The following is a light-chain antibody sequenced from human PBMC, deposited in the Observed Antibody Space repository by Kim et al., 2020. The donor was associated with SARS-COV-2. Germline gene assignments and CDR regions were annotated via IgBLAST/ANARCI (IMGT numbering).Light chain of an antibody. J-gene: IGLJ3*02. V-gene: IGLV4-69*01. Sequence: SVKLTCALSSGHSSYAIAWHQQQPEKGPRYLMKLNSDGSHSKGGGIPDRFSGSSSGAERYLTISSLQSEDEADYYCQTWGTGIPVFGGGTQLTVL. CDR3: QTWGTGIPV. CDR2: LNSDGSH. CDR1: SGHSSYA.